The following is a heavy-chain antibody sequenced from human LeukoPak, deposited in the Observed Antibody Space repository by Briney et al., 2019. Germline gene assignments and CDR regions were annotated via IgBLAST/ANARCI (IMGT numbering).Heavy chain of an antibody. CDR2: IWHDARNK. CDR1: GFTFSTYG. V-gene: IGHV3-33*01. Sequence: PGRSLRLSCAASGFTFSTYGMHLGRQAPGKGLEWVAFIWHDARNKYYAESVKGRFTISRDNFKNTLYMQMDSLRAEDTAVYYCASPRDSYDSSGYPDYWGQGTQVTVSS. J-gene: IGHJ4*02. CDR3: ASPRDSYDSSGYPDY. D-gene: IGHD3-22*01.